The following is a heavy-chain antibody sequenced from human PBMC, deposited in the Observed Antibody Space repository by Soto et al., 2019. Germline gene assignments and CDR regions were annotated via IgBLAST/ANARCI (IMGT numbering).Heavy chain of an antibody. CDR2: IIPIFGTA. CDR3: ARVVGPIVVVTAPYYGMDV. Sequence: QVQLVQSGAEVKKPGSSVKVSCKASGGTFSSYAISWVRQAPGQGLEWMGGIIPIFGTANYAQKFQGRVTLTADESTSTAYMELSSLRAEDTAVYYCARVVGPIVVVTAPYYGMDVWGQGTTVTVSS. V-gene: IGHV1-69*12. CDR1: GGTFSSYA. J-gene: IGHJ6*02. D-gene: IGHD2-21*02.